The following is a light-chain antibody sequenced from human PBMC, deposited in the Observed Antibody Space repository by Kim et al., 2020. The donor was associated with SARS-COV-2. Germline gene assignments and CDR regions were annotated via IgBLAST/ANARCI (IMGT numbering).Light chain of an antibody. J-gene: IGLJ2*01. Sequence: GTTVTHSCSRSSGSIATNYVQWYQPRRGSAPITVIYEHNQRPSGVPDLFSGSIDSSSNAASLTISRLKTEDEADYYCQSYDISDVVFGGGTQLTVL. CDR2: EHN. V-gene: IGLV6-57*03. CDR3: QSYDISDVV. CDR1: SGSIATNY.